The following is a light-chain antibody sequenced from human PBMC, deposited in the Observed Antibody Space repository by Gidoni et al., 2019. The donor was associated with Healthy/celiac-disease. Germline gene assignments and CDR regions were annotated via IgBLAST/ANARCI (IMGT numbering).Light chain of an antibody. Sequence: DIQITQSPSSLSASVGDRVTITCRASQSISSYLNWYQQKPGKAPKLLIYAASSLQSGVPSRFSGSGSGTDFTLTISSLQPEDFATYYCQQSYSTPRTFGQATKVEIK. CDR3: QQSYSTPRT. J-gene: IGKJ1*01. CDR1: QSISSY. CDR2: AAS. V-gene: IGKV1-39*01.